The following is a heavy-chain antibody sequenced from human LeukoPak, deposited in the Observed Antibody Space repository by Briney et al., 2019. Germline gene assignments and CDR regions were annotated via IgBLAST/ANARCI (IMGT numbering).Heavy chain of an antibody. D-gene: IGHD3-16*01. CDR2: ISSSRSYI. CDR1: GFTFSDYR. CDR3: ARSRGPPTYFDY. Sequence: PGGSLRLSCAASGFTFSDYRMDWVRQAPGKGLEWVSSISSSRSYIHYADSGRFIISRDNAKNLLYLQINSLRAEDTAVYYCARSRGPPTYFDYWGQGTLATVSS. J-gene: IGHJ4*02. V-gene: IGHV3-21*01.